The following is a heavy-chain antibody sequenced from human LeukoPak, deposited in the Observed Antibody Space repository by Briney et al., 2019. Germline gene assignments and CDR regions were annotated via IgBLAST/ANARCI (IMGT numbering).Heavy chain of an antibody. Sequence: PSETLSLTCTVSGGSISSSSYYWGWIRQPPGKGLEWTGSIYYSGSTYYNPSLKSRVTISVDTFKNQFSLKLSSVTAADTAVYYCARAPRVSRDFDYWGQGTLVTVSS. D-gene: IGHD6-13*01. CDR2: IYYSGST. J-gene: IGHJ4*02. CDR1: GGSISSSSYY. V-gene: IGHV4-39*01. CDR3: ARAPRVSRDFDY.